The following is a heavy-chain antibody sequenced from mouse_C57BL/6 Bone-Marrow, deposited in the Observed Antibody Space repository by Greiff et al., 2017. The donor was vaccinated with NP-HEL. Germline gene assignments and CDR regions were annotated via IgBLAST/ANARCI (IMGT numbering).Heavy chain of an antibody. CDR1: GFSLTSYA. D-gene: IGHD2-4*01. Sequence: QVQLKESGPGLVAPSQSLSITCTVSGFSLTSYAISWVRQPPGKGLEWLGVIWTGGGSTYNSALTSRQIISKDNSKSQVFLKMNSLQTDDTARYYCARINDSLTMDDWGQGTSVTVSS. CDR3: ARINDSLTMDD. CDR2: IWTGGGS. J-gene: IGHJ4*01. V-gene: IGHV2-9-1*01.